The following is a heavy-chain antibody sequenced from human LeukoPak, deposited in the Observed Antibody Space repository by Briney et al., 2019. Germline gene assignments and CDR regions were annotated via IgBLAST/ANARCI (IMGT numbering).Heavy chain of an antibody. CDR2: IYNSGST. D-gene: IGHD6-13*01. CDR3: ARHVGSSWRYYGMDV. V-gene: IGHV4-59*08. CDR1: GGSISSYY. Sequence: SQTLSLTCTVSGGSISSYYWSWIRQPPGKGLEWNGYIYNSGSTNYNPSLKSRVTISVDTSKDQFSLKLSSVTAADTAVYYCARHVGSSWRYYGMDVWGQGTTVTVSS. J-gene: IGHJ6*02.